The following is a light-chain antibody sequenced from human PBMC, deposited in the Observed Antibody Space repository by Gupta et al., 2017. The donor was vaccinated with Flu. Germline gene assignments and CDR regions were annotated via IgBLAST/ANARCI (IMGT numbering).Light chain of an antibody. V-gene: IGKV2-30*01. CDR2: KVS. CDR1: QIRGGSDGKTY. Sequence: TLGQTASIYCRSSQIRGGSDGKTYLGWFKQRPGQAPRRLIYKVSNRDAGVTDRFSGSGTGKYLTLKISSGEEEDVGVYYCRQNTHWPPRTFGQGTRLDMK. CDR3: RQNTHWPPRT. J-gene: IGKJ1*01.